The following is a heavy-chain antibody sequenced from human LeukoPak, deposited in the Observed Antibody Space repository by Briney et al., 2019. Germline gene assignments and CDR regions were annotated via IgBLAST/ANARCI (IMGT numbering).Heavy chain of an antibody. J-gene: IGHJ3*02. CDR3: ARDLANWGSPDAFDI. V-gene: IGHV3-74*01. D-gene: IGHD7-27*01. CDR1: GFTFSSYW. CDR2: INTDGSST. Sequence: HPGGSLRLSCAASGFTFSSYWMHWVRQAPGKGLVWVSRINTDGSSTSYADSAKGRFTISRDNAKNTLYLQMNSLRAEDTAVYYCARDLANWGSPDAFDIWGQGTMVTVSS.